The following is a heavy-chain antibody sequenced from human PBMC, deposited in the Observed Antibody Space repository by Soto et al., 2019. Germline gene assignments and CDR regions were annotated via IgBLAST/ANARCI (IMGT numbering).Heavy chain of an antibody. J-gene: IGHJ4*02. V-gene: IGHV1-69*02. CDR1: GGTFSSYT. Sequence: GASVKVSCKASGGTFSSYTISWVRQAPGQGLEWMGRIIPILGIANYAQKFQGRVTITADKSTSTAYMELSSLRSEDTAVYYCARYGNYVSGSYKGVAYWGQETLVTVSS. CDR2: IIPILGIA. D-gene: IGHD3-10*01. CDR3: ARYGNYVSGSYKGVAY.